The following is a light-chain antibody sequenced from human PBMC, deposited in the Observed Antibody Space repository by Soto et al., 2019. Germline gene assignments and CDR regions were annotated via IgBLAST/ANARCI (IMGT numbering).Light chain of an antibody. CDR1: QDISNY. V-gene: IGKV1-33*01. CDR3: QQYDNLPIT. J-gene: IGKJ5*01. Sequence: DIQMTQSPSSLSASVGDRVTITCQAGQDISNYLNWYQQKPGKAPKLLIYDASNLETGVPSRFSGGGSGTEFTFTISSLQPEDIATYYCQQYDNLPITFGQGTRLEIE. CDR2: DAS.